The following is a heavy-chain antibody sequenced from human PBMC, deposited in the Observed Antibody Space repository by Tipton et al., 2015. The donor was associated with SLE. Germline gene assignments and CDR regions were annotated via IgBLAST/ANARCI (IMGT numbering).Heavy chain of an antibody. CDR2: ISGSGGST. CDR3: AKVRSGSYFDY. J-gene: IGHJ4*02. D-gene: IGHD1-26*01. CDR1: GFTFDDYG. Sequence: SLRLSCAASGFTFDDYGMSWVRQAPGKGLEWVSAISGSGGSTYYADSVKGRFTISRDNSKNTLYLQMNSLRAEDTAVYYCAKVRSGSYFDYWGQGTLVTVSS. V-gene: IGHV3-23*01.